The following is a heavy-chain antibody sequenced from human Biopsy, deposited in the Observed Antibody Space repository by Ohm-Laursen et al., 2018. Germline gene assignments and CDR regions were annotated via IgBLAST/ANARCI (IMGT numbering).Heavy chain of an antibody. V-gene: IGHV4-34*01. CDR1: GGSLSGYD. CDR3: ARGPYGDNAGAFDV. CDR2: FSHTGTT. D-gene: IGHD4/OR15-4a*01. J-gene: IGHJ3*01. Sequence: TLFLTWAVDGGSLSGYDWTWIRQPPGKGLEWVGEFSHTGTTIYNPSLKSRLTISVDKSKNHFSLRLTSVTAADTATYFCARGPYGDNAGAFDVWGQGTVVTVSS.